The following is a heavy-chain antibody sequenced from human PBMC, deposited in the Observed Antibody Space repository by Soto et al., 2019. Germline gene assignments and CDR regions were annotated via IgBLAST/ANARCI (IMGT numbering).Heavy chain of an antibody. V-gene: IGHV2-5*02. CDR3: GPATPVTTGGDY. CDR2: IYWDDDK. J-gene: IGHJ4*02. D-gene: IGHD4-17*01. Sequence: QITLKESGPTLVKPTQTLTLTCTFSGFSLSTTGVGVGWIRQPPGKALDWLALIYWDDDKRYSPSLKSRLTITKDTSKTQVVLTMTNMDPIDTATYYCGPATPVTTGGDYWGQGTLVTVSS. CDR1: GFSLSTTGVG.